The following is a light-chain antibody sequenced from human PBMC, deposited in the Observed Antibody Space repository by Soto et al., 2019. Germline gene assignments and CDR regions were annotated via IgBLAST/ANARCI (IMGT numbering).Light chain of an antibody. Sequence: QSALTQPASVSGSPGQSITISCIGTSSDVGRYNYVSWYRQHPAKAPKLIIYDVSFRPSGVSDRFSGSKSANTASLTISGLQAEDEADYYCSSDTSSHTVIFGGGTKLTVL. V-gene: IGLV2-14*01. CDR2: DVS. CDR3: SSDTSSHTVI. CDR1: SSDVGRYNY. J-gene: IGLJ2*01.